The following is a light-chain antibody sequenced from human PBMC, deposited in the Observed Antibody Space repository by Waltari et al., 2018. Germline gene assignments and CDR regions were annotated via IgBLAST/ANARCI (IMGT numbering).Light chain of an antibody. CDR2: GVS. J-gene: IGLJ1*01. V-gene: IGLV2-14*03. Sequence: QSALTQPASVSGSPGQSITISCTGTTSDVGAYKYVSWYQHHPGKAPKLIIYGVSNRPSGVSNRFSGSKSGNTASLTISVLQADDEAEYYCSSYTTTNTAYVFGTGTKVTVL. CDR1: TSDVGAYKY. CDR3: SSYTTTNTAYV.